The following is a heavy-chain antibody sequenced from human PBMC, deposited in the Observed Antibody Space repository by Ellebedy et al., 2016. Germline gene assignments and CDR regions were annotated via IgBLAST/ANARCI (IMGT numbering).Heavy chain of an antibody. Sequence: SETLSLTCAVYGGSFSGYYWSWIRQPPGKGLKWIGEINHSGSTTYNPSLKSRVTMSVDKSKSQFSLQLSSVTAADTAVYYCVRYGISAAGTTAFDIWGQGTMVTVSS. CDR2: INHSGST. J-gene: IGHJ3*02. CDR3: VRYGISAAGTTAFDI. D-gene: IGHD6-13*01. V-gene: IGHV4-34*10. CDR1: GGSFSGYY.